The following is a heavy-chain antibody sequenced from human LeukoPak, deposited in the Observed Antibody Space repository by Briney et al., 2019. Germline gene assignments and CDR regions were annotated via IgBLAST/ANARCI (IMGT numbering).Heavy chain of an antibody. CDR2: IYYSGST. CDR3: ARVKGAVVVPAAIYYYGMDV. CDR1: GGSISSYY. V-gene: IGHV4-59*01. J-gene: IGHJ6*02. D-gene: IGHD2-2*01. Sequence: SETPSLTCTVSGGSISSYYWSWIRQPPGKGLEWIGYIYYSGSTNYNPSLKSRVTISVDTSKNQFSLKPSSVTAADTAVYYCARVKGAVVVPAAIYYYGMDVWGQGTTVTVSS.